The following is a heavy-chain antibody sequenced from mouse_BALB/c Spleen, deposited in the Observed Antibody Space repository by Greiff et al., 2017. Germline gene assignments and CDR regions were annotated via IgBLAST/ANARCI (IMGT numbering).Heavy chain of an antibody. CDR3: AKGGTNYAMDY. Sequence: EVQRVESGGGLVKPGGSLKLSCAASGFTFSSYAMSWVRQSPEKRLEWVAEISSGGSYTYYPDTVTGRFTISRDNAKNTLYLEMSSLRSEDTAMYYCAKGGTNYAMDYWGQGTSVTVSS. J-gene: IGHJ4*01. V-gene: IGHV5-9-4*01. CDR1: GFTFSSYA. D-gene: IGHD2-14*01. CDR2: ISSGGSYT.